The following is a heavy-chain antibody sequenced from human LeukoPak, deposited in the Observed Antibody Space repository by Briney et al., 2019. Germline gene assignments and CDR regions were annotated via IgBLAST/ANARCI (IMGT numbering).Heavy chain of an antibody. CDR1: GFTFSSQI. CDR3: AAAEYSSSSGGY. J-gene: IGHJ4*02. D-gene: IGHD6-6*01. V-gene: IGHV3-21*01. Sequence: SGGSLRLSCAASGFTFSSQIMDWVRQAPGKGLEWVSSISSSSRDIYYADSVKGRFTISRDNAKNSLYLQMNSLRVEDTAVYYCAAAEYSSSSGGYWGQGTLVTVSS. CDR2: ISSSSRDI.